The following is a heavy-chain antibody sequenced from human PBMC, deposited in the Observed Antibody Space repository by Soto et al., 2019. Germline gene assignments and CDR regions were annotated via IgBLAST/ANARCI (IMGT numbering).Heavy chain of an antibody. CDR2: ISYDGSNK. V-gene: IGHV3-30*18. Sequence: AGSLRLSCAASGFTFSSYGMHWVRQAPGEGLEWVAVISYDGSNKYYADSVKGRFTISRDNSKNTLYLQMNSLRAEDTAVYYCAKGQSGWSTVTTDSDWFDPWGQGTLVTVSS. CDR1: GFTFSSYG. J-gene: IGHJ5*02. CDR3: AKGQSGWSTVTTDSDWFDP. D-gene: IGHD4-4*01.